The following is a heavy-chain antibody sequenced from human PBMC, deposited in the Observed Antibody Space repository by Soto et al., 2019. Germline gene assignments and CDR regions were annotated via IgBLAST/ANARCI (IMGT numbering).Heavy chain of an antibody. J-gene: IGHJ4*02. CDR1: GGSISSYD. D-gene: IGHD2-2*01. V-gene: IGHV3-9*01. CDR3: AKGQYPLGYLDY. CDR2: ISWNSDSI. Sequence: LSVTCPVSGGSISSYDWSWVRQAPGKGLEWVSGISWNSDSIGYVDSVQGRFTISRDNTKNSLYLQLNSLRPEDTALYYCAKGQYPLGYLDYWGQGTLVTVSS.